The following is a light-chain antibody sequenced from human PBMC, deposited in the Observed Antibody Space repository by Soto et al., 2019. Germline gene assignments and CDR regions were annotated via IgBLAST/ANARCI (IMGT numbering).Light chain of an antibody. V-gene: IGKV3-15*01. J-gene: IGKJ1*01. CDR1: QSVGSN. CDR2: GAS. Sequence: EIVMTQSPVTLSVSPGERATLSCRASQSVGSNLAWYQQKPGQTPRLLIYGASTRATGIPARFSGSGSGTEFTLSISSPQSEDFGVYYCQQYNDGWTFGQGTKVEIK. CDR3: QQYNDGWT.